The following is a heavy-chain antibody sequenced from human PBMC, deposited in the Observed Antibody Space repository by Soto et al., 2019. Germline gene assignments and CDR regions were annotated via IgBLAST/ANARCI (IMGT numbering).Heavy chain of an antibody. Sequence: GGSLRLSCAASGFTFSSYGMHWVRQAPGKGLEWVAVIWYDGSNKYYADSVKGRFTISRDNSKNTLYLQMNSLRAEDTAVYYCLTATEDPDYGDYDGDIWGQGTMVTVSS. CDR2: IWYDGSNK. CDR1: GFTFSSYG. CDR3: LTATEDPDYGDYDGDI. V-gene: IGHV3-33*01. J-gene: IGHJ3*02. D-gene: IGHD4-17*01.